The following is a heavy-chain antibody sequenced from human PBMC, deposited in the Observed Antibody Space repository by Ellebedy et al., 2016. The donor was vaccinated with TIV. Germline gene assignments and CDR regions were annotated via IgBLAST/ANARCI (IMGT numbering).Heavy chain of an antibody. J-gene: IGHJ4*02. CDR3: SRGGQQLIELFDH. V-gene: IGHV1-2*02. D-gene: IGHD6-13*01. Sequence: ASVKVSCXASGYTFSGYYIHWLRQAPGRGLECLGWINPKSGRTNYTQNFQGRVTMTRDTSISTSYMELSTLRSDDTAVYYCSRGGQQLIELFDHWGQGTLVTVSS. CDR2: INPKSGRT. CDR1: GYTFSGYY.